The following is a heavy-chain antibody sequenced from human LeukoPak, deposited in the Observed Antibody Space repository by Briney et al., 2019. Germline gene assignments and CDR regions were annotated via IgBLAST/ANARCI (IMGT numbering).Heavy chain of an antibody. J-gene: IGHJ4*02. CDR1: GFTFSSYA. CDR3: ARDGGLGYSSSWYEGSFDY. Sequence: GRSLRLSCAASGFTFSSYAMHWVSQAPGKGLEWVAVISYDGSNKYYADSVKGRFTISRDNSKNTLYLQMNSLRAEDTAVYYCARDGGLGYSSSWYEGSFDYWGQGTLVTVSS. CDR2: ISYDGSNK. V-gene: IGHV3-30-3*01. D-gene: IGHD6-13*01.